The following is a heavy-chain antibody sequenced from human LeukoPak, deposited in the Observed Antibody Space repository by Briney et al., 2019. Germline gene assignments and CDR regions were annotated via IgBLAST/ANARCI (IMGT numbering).Heavy chain of an antibody. J-gene: IGHJ5*02. CDR3: ATFRHRSFDP. V-gene: IGHV3-30*03. Sequence: GGSLRLSCAASGFTFSSYGMHWVRQAPGKGLEWVAVISYDGSNKYYADSVKGRFTISRDNSKNTLYLQMNSLRAEDTAVYYCATFRHRSFDPWGQGTLVTVSS. CDR1: GFTFSSYG. CDR2: ISYDGSNK. D-gene: IGHD2-21*01.